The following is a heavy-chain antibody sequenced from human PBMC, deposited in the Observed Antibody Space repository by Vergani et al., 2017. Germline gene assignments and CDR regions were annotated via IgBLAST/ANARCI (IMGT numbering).Heavy chain of an antibody. CDR1: GCSISSYY. J-gene: IGHJ4*02. V-gene: IGHV4-59*07. D-gene: IGHD3-10*01. CDR2: IYYSGST. CDR3: ARSVGSASYDDY. Sequence: QVQLQESGPGLMKPSDTLSLTCPVSGCSISSYYWSWIRQPPGKGLEWIGYIYYSGSTNYNPPLKSRVTISVAKSKKQFALKLSSVTAADTAVYYCARSVGSASYDDYWGQGTLVTVSS.